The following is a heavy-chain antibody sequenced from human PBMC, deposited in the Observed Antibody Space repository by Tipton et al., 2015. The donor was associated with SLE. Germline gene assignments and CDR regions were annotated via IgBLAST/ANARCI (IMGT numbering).Heavy chain of an antibody. CDR3: ARGLAAAGLDY. V-gene: IGHV1-18*04. CDR1: GYTFTSYD. Sequence: QSGPEVKKPGASVKVSCKASGYTFTSYDITWVRQAPGQGLEWMGWSSTYTGNTMYTQKFQGRVTMTTDTSTSTAYMDLRSLRSDDTAVYYCARGLAAAGLDYWGQGTLVTVSS. D-gene: IGHD6-13*01. J-gene: IGHJ4*02. CDR2: SSTYTGNT.